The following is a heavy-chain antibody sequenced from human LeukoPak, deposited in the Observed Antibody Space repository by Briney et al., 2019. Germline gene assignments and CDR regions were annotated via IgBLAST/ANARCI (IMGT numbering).Heavy chain of an antibody. V-gene: IGHV1-24*01. CDR2: FDPEDGET. D-gene: IGHD2-8*01. J-gene: IGHJ4*02. Sequence: ASVKVSCKVSGYTLTELSMHWVRQAPGKGLEWMGGFDPEDGETIYAQKFQGRVTMTEDTSTDTAYMELSSLRSEDTAMYYCATACTNGVCYASYYFDYWGQGTLVTVSS. CDR1: GYTLTELS. CDR3: ATACTNGVCYASYYFDY.